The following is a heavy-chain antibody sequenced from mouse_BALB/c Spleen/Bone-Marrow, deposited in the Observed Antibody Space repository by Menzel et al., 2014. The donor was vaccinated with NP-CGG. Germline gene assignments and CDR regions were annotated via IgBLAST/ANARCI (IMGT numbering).Heavy chain of an antibody. D-gene: IGHD2-14*01. CDR2: IDTSDSYI. J-gene: IGHJ3*01. CDR1: GYTFTDYW. CDR3: ARSDYRYDPLAN. Sequence: QVQLKESGAELVMPGASVKMSCKASGYTFTDYWMHWVKQRPGQGLEWIGAIDTSDSYISYNQKFKGKATLTVDESSGTAYMQLSSLTSEDSAVYHCARSDYRYDPLANWGQGTLVTVSA. V-gene: IGHV1-69*01.